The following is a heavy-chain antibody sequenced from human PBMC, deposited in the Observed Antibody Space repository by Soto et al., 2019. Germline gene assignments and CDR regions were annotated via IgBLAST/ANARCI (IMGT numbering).Heavy chain of an antibody. CDR1: GFTFSSYW. Sequence: EVQLVESGGGLVQPGGSLRLSCAASGFTFSSYWMSWVLQAPGKGLEWVANIKQDGSEKYYVDSVKGRFTISRDNAKNSLYLQMNSLRAEDTAVYYCARIETIFGVVVPYYYYYMDVWGKGTTVTVSS. CDR2: IKQDGSEK. J-gene: IGHJ6*03. D-gene: IGHD3-3*01. V-gene: IGHV3-7*01. CDR3: ARIETIFGVVVPYYYYYMDV.